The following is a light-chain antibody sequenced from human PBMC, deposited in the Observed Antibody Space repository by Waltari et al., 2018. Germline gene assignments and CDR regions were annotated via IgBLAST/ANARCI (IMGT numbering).Light chain of an antibody. J-gene: IGKJ4*01. CDR3: QQRSNWLT. Sequence: EIVLTHSPATLSLSPGERATLSCRASQSVSNYLAWYQQKPGQAPRLLIYDISKRATGIPARFSGSGSGTDFTLTISSLEPEDFAVYYCQQRSNWLTFGGGTKVEIK. CDR1: QSVSNY. CDR2: DIS. V-gene: IGKV3-11*01.